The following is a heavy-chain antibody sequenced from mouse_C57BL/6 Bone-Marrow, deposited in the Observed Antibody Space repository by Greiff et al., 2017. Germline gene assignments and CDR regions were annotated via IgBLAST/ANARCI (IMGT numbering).Heavy chain of an antibody. Sequence: EVKLMESGGGLVQPKGPLKLPCASPGFTFNTFAMHSVRQAPGTGSEWVARIRSKSSNYATYYADSVKDRFTISRDDSQSMLYLQMNNLKAEDTAMYYCVRGYYGSSSYAMGYWDKGASVTFSS. D-gene: IGHD1-1*01. CDR2: IRSKSSNYAT. CDR1: GFTFNTFA. V-gene: IGHV10-3*01. CDR3: VRGYYGSSSYAMGY. J-gene: IGHJ4*01.